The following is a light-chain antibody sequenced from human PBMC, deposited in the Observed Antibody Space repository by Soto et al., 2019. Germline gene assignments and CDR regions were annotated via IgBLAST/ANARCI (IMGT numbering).Light chain of an antibody. CDR1: QSVSDH. Sequence: EIVMTQSPDSLSVSPGERATLSCRASQSVSDHLAWYQQKPGKAPRLLIYRASTRAPGIPARFSGSGSGTEFTVTCSSRQSEHSAVYYCQQHIQCTLTFGQGTKVDIK. CDR3: QQHIQCTLT. CDR2: RAS. J-gene: IGKJ1*01. V-gene: IGKV3-15*01.